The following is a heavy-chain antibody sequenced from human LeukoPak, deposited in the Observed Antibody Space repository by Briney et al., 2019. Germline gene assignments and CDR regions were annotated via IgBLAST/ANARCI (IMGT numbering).Heavy chain of an antibody. D-gene: IGHD4-17*01. CDR1: GGSISSGGYY. V-gene: IGHV4-31*03. CDR2: IYYSGST. Sequence: PSQTLSLTCTVSGGSISSGGYYWSWIRQHPGKGLEWIGYIYYSGSTYYNPSLKSRVTISVDTSKNQFSLKLSSVTAADTAVYYCARLVPYGDYYYYYCMDVWGKGTTVTVSS. CDR3: ARLVPYGDYYYYYCMDV. J-gene: IGHJ6*03.